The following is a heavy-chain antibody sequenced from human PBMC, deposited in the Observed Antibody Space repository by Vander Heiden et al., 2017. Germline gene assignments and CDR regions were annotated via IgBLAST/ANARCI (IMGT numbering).Heavy chain of an antibody. V-gene: IGHV4-59*08. D-gene: IGHD3-3*01. J-gene: IGHJ5*02. CDR1: GGSISNYY. Sequence: QVQLQESGPGLVKPSETLSLTCTVSGGSISNYYWNWIRQPPGKGLEWIGNIYYSGRTNYNPSLKSRVTISVDTSKNQFSLKLSSVTAADTAIYYCARRQSGYYGNWFDPWGQGTLVTVSS. CDR3: ARRQSGYYGNWFDP. CDR2: IYYSGRT.